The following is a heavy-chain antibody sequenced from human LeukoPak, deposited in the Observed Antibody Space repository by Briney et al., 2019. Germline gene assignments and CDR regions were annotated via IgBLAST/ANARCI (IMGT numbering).Heavy chain of an antibody. Sequence: PSETLSLTCAVYGGSFSGYYWSWIRQPPGKGLEWIGYIYYSGSTNYNPSLKSRVTISVDTSKNQFSLKLSSVTAADTAVYYCARLGPAYHYYYGMDVWGQGTTVTVSS. CDR1: GGSFSGYY. J-gene: IGHJ6*02. CDR2: IYYSGST. CDR3: ARLGPAYHYYYGMDV. V-gene: IGHV4-59*08.